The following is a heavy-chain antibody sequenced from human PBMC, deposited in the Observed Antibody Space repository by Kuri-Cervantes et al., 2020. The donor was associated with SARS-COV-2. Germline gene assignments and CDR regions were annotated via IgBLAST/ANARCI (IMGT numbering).Heavy chain of an antibody. J-gene: IGHJ4*02. CDR3: ARLPALPWYFDY. Sequence: GSLRLSCGVSGYPISSGYNWGWIRQPPGKGLEWIGSIYHTGTTSYKSSLKSRVTISVDTSKNQFSLKLSSVTAADTAVYYCARLPALPWYFDYWGQGTLVTVSS. V-gene: IGHV4-38-2*01. CDR1: GYPISSGYN. CDR2: IYHTGTT.